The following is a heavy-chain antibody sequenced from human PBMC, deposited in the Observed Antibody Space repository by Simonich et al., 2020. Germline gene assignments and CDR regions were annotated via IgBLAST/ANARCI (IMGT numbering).Heavy chain of an antibody. Sequence: QVQLQESGPGLVKPSETLSLTCTVSGGSISSYYWSWILQPPGKGLAWIGYIYYSGSTNYNPALKRRVTISGDTSKNQFSLKLSSVTAADTAVYYCARHDRWLQFYFDYWGQGTLVTVSS. CDR2: IYYSGST. J-gene: IGHJ4*02. D-gene: IGHD5-12*01. CDR1: GGSISSYY. V-gene: IGHV4-59*08. CDR3: ARHDRWLQFYFDY.